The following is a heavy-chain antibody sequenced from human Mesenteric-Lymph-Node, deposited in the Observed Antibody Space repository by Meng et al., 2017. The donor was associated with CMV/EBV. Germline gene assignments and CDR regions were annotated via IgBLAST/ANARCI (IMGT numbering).Heavy chain of an antibody. V-gene: IGHV4-34*01. J-gene: IGHJ4*02. D-gene: IGHD3-9*01. CDR2: INHSGST. CDR3: ARGSSYDILTGYFDY. Sequence: QGRVPEWGAGLLKPSETLSVTCAVYGGSFSGYYWNWIRQSPEKGLEWIGEINHSGSTTYNPSFTSRIIISVDTSTNQISLNMSSVTAADTAVYYCARGSSYDILTGYFDYWGQGALVTVSS. CDR1: GGSFSGYY.